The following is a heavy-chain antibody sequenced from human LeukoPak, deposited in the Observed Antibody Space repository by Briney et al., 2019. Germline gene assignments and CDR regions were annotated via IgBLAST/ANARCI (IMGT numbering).Heavy chain of an antibody. Sequence: NPSETLSLTCTVSGGSISSGGYYWSWIRQHPGKGLEWIGYIYYSGSTNYNPSLKSRVTISVDTSKNQFSLKLSSVTAADTAVYYCARVDSSGYSRYYFDYWGQGTLVTVSS. CDR3: ARVDSSGYSRYYFDY. J-gene: IGHJ4*02. D-gene: IGHD3-22*01. CDR2: IYYSGST. V-gene: IGHV4-61*08. CDR1: GGSISSGGYY.